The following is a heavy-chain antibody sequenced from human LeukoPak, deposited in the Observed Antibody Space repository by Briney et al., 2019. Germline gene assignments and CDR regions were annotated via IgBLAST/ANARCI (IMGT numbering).Heavy chain of an antibody. Sequence: SETLSLTCTVSGGSISSSSYYWGWIRQPPGKGLEWIGSIYYSGSTYYNPSLKSRVTISVDTSKNQFSLKLSSVTAADTAVYYCARVQFYDILTGDYLAFDYWGQGTLVTVSS. CDR2: IYYSGST. CDR1: GGSISSSSYY. D-gene: IGHD3-9*01. V-gene: IGHV4-39*07. J-gene: IGHJ4*02. CDR3: ARVQFYDILTGDYLAFDY.